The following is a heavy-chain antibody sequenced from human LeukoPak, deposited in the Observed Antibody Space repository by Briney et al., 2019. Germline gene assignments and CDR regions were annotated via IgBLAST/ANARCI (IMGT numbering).Heavy chain of an antibody. CDR3: ARSRAFNSGAFDP. V-gene: IGHV4-61*01. CDR2: IYNGVNT. D-gene: IGHD1-26*01. Sequence: SETLSLTCTVSGASVSSASYWAWIRQPPGKGVEWIAHIYNGVNTNYNPSLKSRVTISVDTSKNQFSLRLNSVTAADTAVYYCARSRAFNSGAFDPWGQGSLVTVSS. CDR1: GASVSSASY. J-gene: IGHJ5*02.